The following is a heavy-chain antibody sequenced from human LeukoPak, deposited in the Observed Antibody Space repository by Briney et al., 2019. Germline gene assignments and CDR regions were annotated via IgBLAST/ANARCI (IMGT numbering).Heavy chain of an antibody. V-gene: IGHV3-23*01. D-gene: IGHD6-19*01. CDR3: AKLIAVAGTNDY. CDR1: GFTFSSYI. J-gene: IGHJ4*02. Sequence: GGSLRLSCAASGFTFSSYIMTWVRQAPGKGLEWVSSISGSDGSTNYADSVKGRFSISRDDSKNTLYLQMNSLRAEDTAVYYCAKLIAVAGTNDYWGQGTLVTVSS. CDR2: ISGSDGST.